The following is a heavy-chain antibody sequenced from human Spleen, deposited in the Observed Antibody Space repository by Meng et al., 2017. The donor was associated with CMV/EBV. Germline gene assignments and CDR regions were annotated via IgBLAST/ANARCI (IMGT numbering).Heavy chain of an antibody. CDR2: ISYDGTNK. V-gene: IGHV3-30-3*01. Sequence: GGSLRLSCAASRFTFSNYAMHWVRQAPGKGLEWVAVISYDGTNKYYADSVKGRFIISRDDSKSTLYLQMNSLRADDTAVYYCTRDLYYFCGGDCYYFDVWGQGALVTVSS. CDR3: TRDLYYFCGGDCYYFDV. J-gene: IGHJ4*02. CDR1: RFTFSNYA. D-gene: IGHD2-21*01.